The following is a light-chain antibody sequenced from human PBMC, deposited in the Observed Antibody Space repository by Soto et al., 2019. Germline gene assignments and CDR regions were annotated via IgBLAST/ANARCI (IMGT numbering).Light chain of an antibody. Sequence: EIVLTQSPGSLSLSPGEGATLSCWASQSVSSSYLAWYQQKPGQAPRLLIYGASARATGIPDRFSGSGSGTDFTLTISRLEPEDFAVYYCQQYGSSPRTFGQGTKVDIK. CDR2: GAS. J-gene: IGKJ1*01. CDR1: QSVSSSY. V-gene: IGKV3-20*01. CDR3: QQYGSSPRT.